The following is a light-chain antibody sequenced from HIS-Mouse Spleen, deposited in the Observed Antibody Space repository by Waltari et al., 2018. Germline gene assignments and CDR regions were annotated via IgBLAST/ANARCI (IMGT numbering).Light chain of an antibody. J-gene: IGLJ2*01. CDR3: SLYTSSSTLV. Sequence: HSALTQPPSVSGSPGQSVTISCTGTSSDVGSYNRVSWYQQPPGTAPKLMIYEVSNRPSGVPDRFSGSKSGNTASLTISGLQAEDEADYYCSLYTSSSTLVFGGGTKLTVL. CDR1: SSDVGSYNR. V-gene: IGLV2-18*01. CDR2: EVS.